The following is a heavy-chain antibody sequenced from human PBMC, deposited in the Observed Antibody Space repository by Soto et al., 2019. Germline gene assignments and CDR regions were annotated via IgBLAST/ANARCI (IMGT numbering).Heavy chain of an antibody. D-gene: IGHD6-13*01. CDR1: GGSISSSSYY. CDR2: ISYSGST. V-gene: IGHV4-39*01. CDR3: ARQRIAAAGGSIDD. Sequence: ASETLSLTCSVSGGSISSSSYYWAWIRQPPGKGLEWIAYISYSGSTYYSPSLSSRVTISVDTSKSQFSLKLSSVTAADTAVYYCARQRIAAAGGSIDDWGQGTLVNVAS. J-gene: IGHJ4*02.